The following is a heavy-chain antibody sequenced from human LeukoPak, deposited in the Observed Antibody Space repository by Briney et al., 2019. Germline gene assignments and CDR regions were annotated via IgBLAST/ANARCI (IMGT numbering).Heavy chain of an antibody. V-gene: IGHV3-23*01. Sequence: RGSLRLSCVASGFTFCTYAMTWVRQAPGKGLGWVSVISGSGRSGTNYADSVKGRFTISRDNSKNTLYLQMNSLRVEDTAIYYCAKAPGGGNWNWGQGTLVTVSS. J-gene: IGHJ4*02. D-gene: IGHD4-23*01. CDR1: GFTFCTYA. CDR2: ISGSGRSGT. CDR3: AKAPGGGNWN.